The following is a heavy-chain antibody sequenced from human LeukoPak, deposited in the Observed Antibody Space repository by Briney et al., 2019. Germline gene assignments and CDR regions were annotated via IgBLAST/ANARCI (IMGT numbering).Heavy chain of an antibody. CDR3: ARDPPFSSGWSQNFFDF. CDR1: GFIFDTYA. V-gene: IGHV3-30*14. J-gene: IGHJ4*02. D-gene: IGHD6-19*01. CDR2: ISYDGGNE. Sequence: PGGSLRLSCTPSGFIFDTYAMHWVRQAPGKGLEWVALISYDGGNENYADSVKGRFTISRDNSKNTLFLQVDSLRADDTAVYYCARDPPFSSGWSQNFFDFWGQGTPVTVSS.